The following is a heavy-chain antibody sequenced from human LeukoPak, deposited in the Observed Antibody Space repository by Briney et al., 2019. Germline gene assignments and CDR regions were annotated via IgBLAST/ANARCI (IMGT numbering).Heavy chain of an antibody. D-gene: IGHD2-15*01. CDR2: VYYSGRT. CDR3: ASQGSAYYFDF. J-gene: IGHJ4*02. Sequence: SETLSLTCTVSGGSLSSSSYYWGWIRQPPGKELQWIASVYYSGRTNDSPSRKSRVTISVDTSEQQSSLQLNSVPAADTAVYYCASQGSAYYFDFWGQGLLVTVSS. CDR1: GGSLSSSSYY. V-gene: IGHV4-39*01.